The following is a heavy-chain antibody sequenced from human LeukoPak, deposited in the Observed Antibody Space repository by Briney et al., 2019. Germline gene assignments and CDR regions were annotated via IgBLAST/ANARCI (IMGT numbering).Heavy chain of an antibody. J-gene: IGHJ4*02. CDR1: GGSISSGSYY. D-gene: IGHD3-22*01. Sequence: SQTLSLTCTVSGGSISSGSYYWSWIRQPAGKGLEWIGYIYYSGSTNYNPSLKSRVTISVDTSKNQFSLKLSSVTAADTAVYYCARQGEGYYDSSGYYYFDYWGQGTLVTVSS. CDR3: ARQGEGYYDSSGYYYFDY. CDR2: IYYSGST. V-gene: IGHV4-61*09.